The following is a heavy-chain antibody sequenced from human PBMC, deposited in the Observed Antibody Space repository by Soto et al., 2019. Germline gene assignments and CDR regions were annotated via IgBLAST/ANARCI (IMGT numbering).Heavy chain of an antibody. Sequence: GESLKISCKGSGYSFTSYWIGWVRQMPGKGLEWMGIIYPGDSDTRYSPSFQGQVAISADKSISTAYLQWSSLKASDTAMYYCARGDYYDSSGYYYVPFPFDYWGQGTLVTVSS. D-gene: IGHD3-22*01. J-gene: IGHJ4*02. CDR1: GYSFTSYW. V-gene: IGHV5-51*01. CDR3: ARGDYYDSSGYYYVPFPFDY. CDR2: IYPGDSDT.